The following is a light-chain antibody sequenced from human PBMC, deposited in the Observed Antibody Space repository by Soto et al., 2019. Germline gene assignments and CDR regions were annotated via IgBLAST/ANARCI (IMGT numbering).Light chain of an antibody. CDR3: QQRSNWPPIT. Sequence: EIVLTQSPATLSLSAVERATLSCRASQSVSSYLAWYQQKPGQAPRLLIYDASNRATGIPARFSGSGSETDFTLTISSLEPEDFAVYYCQQRSNWPPITFGQGTRLEIK. CDR1: QSVSSY. V-gene: IGKV3-11*01. CDR2: DAS. J-gene: IGKJ5*01.